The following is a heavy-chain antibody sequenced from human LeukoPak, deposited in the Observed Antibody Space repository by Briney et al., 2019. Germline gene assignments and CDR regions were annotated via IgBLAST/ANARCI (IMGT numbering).Heavy chain of an antibody. Sequence: PGGSLRLSCAASGFTLSSYSMNWVRQAPGKGLEWVSCISSSSSYIYYADSVKGRFTISRDNAKKSLYLQMNSLRAEDTAVYYCARDYYDSSGYYAHWGRGTLVTVSS. D-gene: IGHD3-22*01. CDR2: ISSSSSYI. V-gene: IGHV3-21*01. J-gene: IGHJ4*02. CDR3: ARDYYDSSGYYAH. CDR1: GFTLSSYS.